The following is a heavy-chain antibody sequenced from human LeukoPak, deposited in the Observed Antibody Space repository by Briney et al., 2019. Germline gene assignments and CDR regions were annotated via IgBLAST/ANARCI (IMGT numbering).Heavy chain of an antibody. CDR1: DGSISSSSYY. V-gene: IGHV4-39*07. D-gene: IGHD5-24*01. CDR2: IYYSGST. CDR3: ARARFDAFDI. Sequence: SETLSLTCTVSDGSISSSSYYWGWIRQPPGKGLEWIGSIYYSGSTYYNPSLKSRVTISVDTSKNQFSLKLSSVTAADTAVYYCARARFDAFDIWGQGTMVTVSS. J-gene: IGHJ3*02.